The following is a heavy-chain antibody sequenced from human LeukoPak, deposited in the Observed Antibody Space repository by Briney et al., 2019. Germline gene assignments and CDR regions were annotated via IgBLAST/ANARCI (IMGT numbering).Heavy chain of an antibody. CDR1: GYTFTGYY. Sequence: GASVKVSCKASGYTFTGYYMHWVRQAPGQGREWMGRINPNSGGTNYAQKFQGRVTMTRDTSISTAYMELSRLRSDDTAVYYCARGVYTMIVVVPFDYWGQGTLVTVSS. V-gene: IGHV1-2*06. CDR2: INPNSGGT. J-gene: IGHJ4*02. D-gene: IGHD3-22*01. CDR3: ARGVYTMIVVVPFDY.